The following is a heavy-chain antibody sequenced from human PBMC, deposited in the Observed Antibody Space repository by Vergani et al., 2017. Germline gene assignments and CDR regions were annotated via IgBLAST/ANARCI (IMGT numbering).Heavy chain of an antibody. CDR3: ARGLGSWFDP. CDR1: GYSISSGYY. D-gene: IGHD3-16*01. J-gene: IGHJ5*02. V-gene: IGHV4-38-2*01. CDR2: IYTSGST. Sequence: QVQLQESGPGLVKPSETLSLTCAVSGYSISSGYYWGWIRQPPGKGLEWIGRIYTSGSTNYNPSLKSRVTISVDTSKNQFSLKLSSVTAADTAVYYCARGLGSWFDPWGQGTLVTVSS.